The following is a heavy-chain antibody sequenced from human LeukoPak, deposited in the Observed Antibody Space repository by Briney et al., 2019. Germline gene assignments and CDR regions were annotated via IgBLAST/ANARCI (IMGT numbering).Heavy chain of an antibody. CDR2: ISSSSSYI. CDR3: ARDGPRQGSSSWYHY. Sequence: GGSLRLSCAASGFTFSSYSMNWVRQAPGKGLEWVSSISSSSSYIYYADSVKGRFTISRDNAKNSLYLQMNSLRAEDTAVYYCARDGPRQGSSSWYHYWGQGTLVTVSS. J-gene: IGHJ4*02. V-gene: IGHV3-21*01. CDR1: GFTFSSYS. D-gene: IGHD6-13*01.